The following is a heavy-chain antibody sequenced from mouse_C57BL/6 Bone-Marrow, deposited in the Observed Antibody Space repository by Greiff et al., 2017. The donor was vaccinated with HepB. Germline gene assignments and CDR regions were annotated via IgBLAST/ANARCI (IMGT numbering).Heavy chain of an antibody. D-gene: IGHD1-1*01. CDR2: IYPGDGDT. CDR3: AREDYGSSYYFDY. Sequence: VKLMESGPELVKPGASVKISCKASGYAFSSSWMNWVKQRPGKGLEWIGRIYPGDGDTNYNGKFKSKATLTVDKSSSTAYMQLSSLTSEDSAVYYCAREDYGSSYYFDYWGQGTTLTVSS. J-gene: IGHJ2*01. CDR1: GYAFSSSW. V-gene: IGHV1-82*01.